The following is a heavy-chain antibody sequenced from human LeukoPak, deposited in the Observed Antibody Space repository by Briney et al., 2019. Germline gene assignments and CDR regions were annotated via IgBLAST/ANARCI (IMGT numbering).Heavy chain of an antibody. D-gene: IGHD2-2*01. J-gene: IGHJ4*02. CDR2: INHSGGST. Sequence: GGSLRLSCAASGFTFSNYAMSWVRQAPGKGLEWVSAINHSGGSTYYADSVKGRFTISRDNSKNTLYLQMNSLRAEDTALYYCAKTSGSSTSCYFEEGCYSDYWGQGTLVTVSS. CDR3: AKTSGSSTSCYFEEGCYSDY. V-gene: IGHV3-23*01. CDR1: GFTFSNYA.